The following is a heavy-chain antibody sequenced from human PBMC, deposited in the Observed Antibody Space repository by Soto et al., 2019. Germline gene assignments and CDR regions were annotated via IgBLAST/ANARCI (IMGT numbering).Heavy chain of an antibody. CDR1: GGTFSSYA. J-gene: IGHJ5*02. Sequence: SVKVSCKASGGTFSSYAISWVRQAPGQGLEWMGGIIPIFGTANYAQKFQGGVTITADESTSTAYMELSSLRSEDTAVYYCARWKVRGADHKNPKNWFDPWGQGTLVTVSS. CDR3: ARWKVRGADHKNPKNWFDP. CDR2: IIPIFGTA. V-gene: IGHV1-69*13. D-gene: IGHD3-10*01.